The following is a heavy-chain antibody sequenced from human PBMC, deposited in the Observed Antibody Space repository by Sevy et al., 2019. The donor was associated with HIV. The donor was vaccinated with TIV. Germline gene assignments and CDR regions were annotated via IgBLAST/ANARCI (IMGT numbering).Heavy chain of an antibody. D-gene: IGHD3-16*01. V-gene: IGHV4-30-4*01. CDR1: GGSISTGDYY. J-gene: IGHJ3*02. CDR2: IHYGGST. Sequence: SETLSLTCTVSGGSISTGDYYWTWIRQPPGKALEWIGYIHYGGSTYYKSSLKSRVTLSVDSPKHQFSLKMTSMTAADTAVYFCARGVGGPGVMITFGGVKYAFDIWGLGTMVTVSS. CDR3: ARGVGGPGVMITFGGVKYAFDI.